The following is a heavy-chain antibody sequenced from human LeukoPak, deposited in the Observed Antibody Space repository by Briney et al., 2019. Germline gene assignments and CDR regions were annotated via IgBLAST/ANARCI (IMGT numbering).Heavy chain of an antibody. CDR1: GFTFSSYA. CDR2: ISGSGGGT. CDR3: AKNGVNYWYFDL. Sequence: GGTLRLSCAASGFTFSSYAMSWVRQAPGKGLEWVSGISGSGGGTYNADSVKGGFTISRDNSKNTLYLQMNSLRAEDTAVYYCAKNGVNYWYFDLWGRGTLVTVSS. J-gene: IGHJ2*01. D-gene: IGHD2-8*01. V-gene: IGHV3-23*01.